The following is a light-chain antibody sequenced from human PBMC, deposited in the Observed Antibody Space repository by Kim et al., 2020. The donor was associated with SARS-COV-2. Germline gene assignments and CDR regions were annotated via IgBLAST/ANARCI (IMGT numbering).Light chain of an antibody. CDR3: MQRIEFPYT. Sequence: PASISGRSSRSLVDRNDGNTYLDWYVQKPGQSPQLLIYTLSYRPSGVPDRFSGSGSGTYFTLKISRVEAEDVGLYYCMQRIEFPYTFGPGTKLEIK. CDR1: RSLVDRNDGNTY. J-gene: IGKJ2*01. CDR2: TLS. V-gene: IGKV2-40*01.